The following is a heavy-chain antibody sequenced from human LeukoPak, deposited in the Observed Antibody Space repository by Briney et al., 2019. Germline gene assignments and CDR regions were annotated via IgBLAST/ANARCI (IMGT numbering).Heavy chain of an antibody. D-gene: IGHD6-13*01. CDR1: GFTVSSNY. Sequence: GGSLRLSCAASGFTVSSNYMSWVRQAPGKGLEWVSVIYSGGSTYYADSVKGRFTISRDNSKNTLYLQMNSLRAEDTAVYYCAKEGVAAAGTFDYWGQGTLVTVSS. J-gene: IGHJ4*02. V-gene: IGHV3-53*01. CDR3: AKEGVAAAGTFDY. CDR2: IYSGGST.